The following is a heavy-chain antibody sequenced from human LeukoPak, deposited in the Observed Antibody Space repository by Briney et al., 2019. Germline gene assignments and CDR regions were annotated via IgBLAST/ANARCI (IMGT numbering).Heavy chain of an antibody. Sequence: SETLSLTCTVTGGSITYYYWSWIRQPPGKGLEWIGYIYYSGSTNYNPSLKSRVTISVDTSKNQFSLKMSSVTAADAAVYYCARARDGHINNWFDPWGQGTLVTVSS. CDR1: GGSITYYY. CDR2: IYYSGST. V-gene: IGHV4-59*01. CDR3: ARARDGHINNWFDP. D-gene: IGHD5-24*01. J-gene: IGHJ5*02.